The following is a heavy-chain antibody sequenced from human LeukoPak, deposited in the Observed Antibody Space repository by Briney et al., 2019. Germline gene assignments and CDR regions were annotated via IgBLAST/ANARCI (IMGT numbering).Heavy chain of an antibody. D-gene: IGHD3-3*01. V-gene: IGHV4-38-2*02. CDR2: IYFIGST. Sequence: SETLSLTCTVSGYSISSAYYWGWIRQPPGKGLEWIGSIYFIGSTYYNPSLKSRVTISVDTSKNPFSLKLSSVTAADTAVYYCARRFRGYNWLDPWGQETLVTVSS. J-gene: IGHJ5*02. CDR1: GYSISSAYY. CDR3: ARRFRGYNWLDP.